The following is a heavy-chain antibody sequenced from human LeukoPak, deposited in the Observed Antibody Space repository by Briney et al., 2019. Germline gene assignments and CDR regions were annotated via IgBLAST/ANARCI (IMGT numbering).Heavy chain of an antibody. V-gene: IGHV3-30-3*01. Sequence: SGRSLRLSCAASGFTFSSYPMHWVRQAPGKGLEWVAVISYDGSEKHYADPVKGRFTISRDNSKNTLYLQMNSLRAEDTAVYYCAREGSSGYYPYWGQGILVTVSS. CDR2: ISYDGSEK. CDR3: AREGSSGYYPY. J-gene: IGHJ4*02. CDR1: GFTFSSYP. D-gene: IGHD3-22*01.